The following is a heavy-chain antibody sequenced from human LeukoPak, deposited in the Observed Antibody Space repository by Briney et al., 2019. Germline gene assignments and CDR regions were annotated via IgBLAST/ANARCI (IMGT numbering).Heavy chain of an antibody. D-gene: IGHD3-10*01. CDR1: GFTFIDYG. J-gene: IGHJ4*02. Sequence: GGSLRFSCAASGFTFIDYGIHWVRQALGKGLEWVAVIWSDGSNKYYADSVKGRFTISRENSKNTLYLRMNSLRVEDTAVYYCVRASGSFDYWGQGTLVTVSS. CDR2: IWSDGSNK. V-gene: IGHV3-33*01. CDR3: VRASGSFDY.